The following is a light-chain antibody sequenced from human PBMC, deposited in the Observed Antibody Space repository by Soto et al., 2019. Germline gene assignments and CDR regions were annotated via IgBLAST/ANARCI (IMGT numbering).Light chain of an antibody. J-gene: IGLJ1*01. CDR2: DVS. CDR3: NSYTGTSSRYV. CDR1: SSDIGSYNY. Sequence: QSVLTQPASGSGSPGQSITISCTGTSSDIGSYNYVSWYQQYPGKAPKLMIYDVSNRPSGVSNRFSGSKSGNTASLTISGLRTEDEADYYCNSYTGTSSRYVFGTGTKVTVL. V-gene: IGLV2-14*01.